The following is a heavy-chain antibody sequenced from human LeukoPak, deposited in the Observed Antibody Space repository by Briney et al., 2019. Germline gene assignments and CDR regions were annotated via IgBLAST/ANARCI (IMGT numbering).Heavy chain of an antibody. J-gene: IGHJ3*02. Sequence: SETLSLTCTVSGGSISSYYWSWVRQPPGKGLEWIGYIYYSGSTNYSPSLKSRVTISVDTSKNQFSLRLNSVTAADTAVYFCARGPYSYDSSGAFDIWGQGTMVTVSS. CDR1: GGSISSYY. CDR3: ARGPYSYDSSGAFDI. D-gene: IGHD3-22*01. V-gene: IGHV4-59*08. CDR2: IYYSGST.